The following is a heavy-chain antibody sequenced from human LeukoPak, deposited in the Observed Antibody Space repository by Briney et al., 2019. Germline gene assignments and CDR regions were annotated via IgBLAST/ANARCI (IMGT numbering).Heavy chain of an antibody. CDR1: GFTFSSYD. CDR2: IGSSGTST. CDR3: DGEPYS. D-gene: IGHD1-14*01. J-gene: IGHJ4*02. Sequence: PGGSLRLSCAASGFTFSSYDVHWARQAPGRGLEWVSTIGSSGTSTFYADSVKGRFTISRDNCRDTLYLQMSRLRAEGTAVYFCDGEPYSWGQGTLVTVSS. V-gene: IGHV3-23*01.